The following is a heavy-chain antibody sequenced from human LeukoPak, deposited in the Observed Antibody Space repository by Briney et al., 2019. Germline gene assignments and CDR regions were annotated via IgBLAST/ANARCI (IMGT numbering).Heavy chain of an antibody. D-gene: IGHD3-10*01. CDR2: INHSGST. V-gene: IGHV4-34*01. J-gene: IGHJ6*03. CDR1: GGSFSGYY. CDR3: ARLAQYGSGSYYRFKYYYYYMDV. Sequence: SETLSLTCAVYGGSFSGYYWSWIRQPPGKGLEWIGEINHSGSTNYNPSLKSRVTISVDTSKNQFSLKLSSVTAADTAVYYCARLAQYGSGSYYRFKYYYYYMDVWGKGTTVTISS.